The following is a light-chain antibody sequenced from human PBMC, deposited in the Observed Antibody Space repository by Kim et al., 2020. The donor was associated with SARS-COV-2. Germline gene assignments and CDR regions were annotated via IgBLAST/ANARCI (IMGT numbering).Light chain of an antibody. V-gene: IGKV3-20*01. CDR3: QQYGSSPQT. CDR1: RGVSSNY. J-gene: IGKJ1*01. Sequence: SPGETAALSCRASRGVSSNYLTWNQQKPGQAPRLLIYDASSRATGIPDRFSGSGSGTDFTLTISRLEPEDFAVYYCQQYGSSPQTFGQGTKVDIK. CDR2: DAS.